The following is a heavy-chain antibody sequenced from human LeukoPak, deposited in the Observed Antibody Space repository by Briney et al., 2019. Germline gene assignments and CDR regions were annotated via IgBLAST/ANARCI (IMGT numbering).Heavy chain of an antibody. J-gene: IGHJ4*02. Sequence: GGSLRLSCAASGFTFSSDWMSWVRQAPGKGLEWVATIKQDGSEKYYVDSVKGRFTISRDNAKNSLYLQMNSLRAEDTAVYYCARDQAPYDYVWGSYLDYWGQGTLVTVSS. D-gene: IGHD3-16*01. CDR2: IKQDGSEK. CDR3: ARDQAPYDYVWGSYLDY. CDR1: GFTFSSDW. V-gene: IGHV3-7*01.